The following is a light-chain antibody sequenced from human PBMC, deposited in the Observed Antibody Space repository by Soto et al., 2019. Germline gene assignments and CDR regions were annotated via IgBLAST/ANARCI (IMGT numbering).Light chain of an antibody. CDR1: QSVTRY. CDR3: QQRSDWPIT. J-gene: IGKJ5*01. V-gene: IGKV3-11*01. Sequence: EIVLTQSPATLSLSPGERATLSCRASQSVTRYLAWYQQKPGQAPRLLIYDASNRATGIPARFSGSGSGTDFTLTISGLEPEDFAIYYCQQRSDWPITFGQGTRLEFK. CDR2: DAS.